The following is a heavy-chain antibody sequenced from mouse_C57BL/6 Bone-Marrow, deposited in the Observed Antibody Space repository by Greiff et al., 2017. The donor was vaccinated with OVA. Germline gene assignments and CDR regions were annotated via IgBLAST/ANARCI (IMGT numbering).Heavy chain of an antibody. CDR1: GYTFTSYW. CDR2: IDPISGGT. CDR3: ARARGTTVVNYYAMGY. Sequence: QVQLQQPGAELVKPGASVKLSCKASGYTFTSYWMHWVKQRPGRGLEWIGRIDPISGGTKYNEKFKSKATLTVDKPSSTAYMQLSSLTSEDSAVYYGARARGTTVVNYYAMGYWGQGTSVTVAS. J-gene: IGHJ4*01. D-gene: IGHD1-1*01. V-gene: IGHV1-72*01.